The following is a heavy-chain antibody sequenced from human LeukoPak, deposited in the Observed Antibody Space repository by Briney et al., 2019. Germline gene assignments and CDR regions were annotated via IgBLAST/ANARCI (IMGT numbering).Heavy chain of an antibody. Sequence: GGSLRLSCAASGFTFNSHGMHWARQAPGKGLEWVAVTWYDGSNKYYTDSVKGRFTISRDNFKNTLYLQMNSLRAEDTAVYYCATDRALGVTSLFHWDQGTLVTVSS. CDR3: ATDRALGVTSLFH. D-gene: IGHD2-21*02. J-gene: IGHJ4*02. V-gene: IGHV3-33*01. CDR1: GFTFNSHG. CDR2: TWYDGSNK.